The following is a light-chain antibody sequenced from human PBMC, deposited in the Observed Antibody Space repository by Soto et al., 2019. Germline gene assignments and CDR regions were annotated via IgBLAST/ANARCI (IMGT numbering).Light chain of an antibody. J-gene: IGKJ5*01. CDR3: QQYENLPT. Sequence: DIQMTQSPSSLSASVGDRVTITCQASQNLNNYLNWYQQKPGRAPKLLIYDASNLEAGVPSRFRGSRSGTDFTFTISRLHTEDIATYYCQQYENLPTVGQGTRLEIK. V-gene: IGKV1-33*01. CDR1: QNLNNY. CDR2: DAS.